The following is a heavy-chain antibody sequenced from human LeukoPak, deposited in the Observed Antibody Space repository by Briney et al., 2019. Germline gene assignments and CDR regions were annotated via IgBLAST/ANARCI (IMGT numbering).Heavy chain of an antibody. J-gene: IGHJ4*02. D-gene: IGHD1-14*01. CDR2: ISSSSSYI. Sequence: GGSLRLSCAASGFTFSSYSMNWVRQAPGKGLEWVSSISSSSSYIYYADSVKGRFTISRDNAKNSLYLQMNSLRAEDTAVYYCAKDSHAYNGYFDYWGQGALVTVSS. CDR3: AKDSHAYNGYFDY. V-gene: IGHV3-21*01. CDR1: GFTFSSYS.